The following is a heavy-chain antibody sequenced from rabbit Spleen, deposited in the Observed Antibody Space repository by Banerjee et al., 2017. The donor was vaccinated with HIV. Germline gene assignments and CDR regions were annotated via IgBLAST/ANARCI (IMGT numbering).Heavy chain of an antibody. CDR1: GFSFSGSSY. V-gene: IGHV1S40*01. D-gene: IGHD6-1*01. J-gene: IGHJ4*01. CDR3: AGTYYYDYFDL. CDR2: IDAGSSDFT. Sequence: QSLEESGGGLVQPEGSLTLTCTASGFSFSGSSYICWVRQAPGKGLEWIACIDAGSSDFTYFASWAKGRFTISKTSSTTVTLQMTSLTAADTATYFCAGTYYYDYFDLWGPGTLVTVS.